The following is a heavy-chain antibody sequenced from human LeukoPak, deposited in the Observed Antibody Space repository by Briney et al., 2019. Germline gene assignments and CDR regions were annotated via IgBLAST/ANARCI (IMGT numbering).Heavy chain of an antibody. CDR2: VDPEDGET. J-gene: IGHJ5*02. V-gene: IGHV1-69-2*01. CDR3: ATGDGITGPNNWFDP. Sequence: ASVKVSCKVSGYTFTDYYMHWAQQAPGKGLEWMGLVDPEDGETIYAEKFQGRVTITADTSTDTAYMELSSLRSEDTAVYYCATGDGITGPNNWFDPWGQGTLVTVSS. D-gene: IGHD1-20*01. CDR1: GYTFTDYY.